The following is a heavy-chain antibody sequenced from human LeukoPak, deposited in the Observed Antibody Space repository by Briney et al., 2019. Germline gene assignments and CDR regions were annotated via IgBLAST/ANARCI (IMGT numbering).Heavy chain of an antibody. J-gene: IGHJ4*02. Sequence: GGSLRLSCAASGFTFSAAWMSWVRQSPGKGLEWVGHIKSKTDGGTTDYAAPVKDRFTISRDDSQNTLYLQMNSLKTEDTAVYYCASEYYGSYNYWGRGTLLTVSS. D-gene: IGHD1-26*01. CDR3: ASEYYGSYNY. CDR2: IKSKTDGGTT. V-gene: IGHV3-15*01. CDR1: GFTFSAAW.